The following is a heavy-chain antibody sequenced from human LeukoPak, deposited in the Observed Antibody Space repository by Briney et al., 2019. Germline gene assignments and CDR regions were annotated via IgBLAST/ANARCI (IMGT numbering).Heavy chain of an antibody. Sequence: PGGSLRLSCAASGFTFSSYAMSWVRQAPGKGLEWVSAISGSYSTYYADSVKGRFTISRDNAKNSLYLQMNSLRAEDTAVYYCARAYRPLAYCGGDCYWFDPWGQGTLVTVSS. V-gene: IGHV3-23*01. CDR2: ISGSYST. CDR3: ARAYRPLAYCGGDCYWFDP. J-gene: IGHJ5*02. CDR1: GFTFSSYA. D-gene: IGHD2-21*02.